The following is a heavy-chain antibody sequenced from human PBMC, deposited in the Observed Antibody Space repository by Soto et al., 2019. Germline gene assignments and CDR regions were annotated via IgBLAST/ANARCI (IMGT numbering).Heavy chain of an antibody. D-gene: IGHD6-25*01. Sequence: SQTLSLTCTVSGGSLSSYDWTWIRQSPGKGLEWIGYVYFSGNTNYNPSIKSRVAISIDTSKNQFSLRLASVTAADTAFYYCGSVRPSGYVLSWGQGTLVNVSS. J-gene: IGHJ5*02. V-gene: IGHV4-59*01. CDR2: VYFSGNT. CDR1: GGSLSSYD. CDR3: GSVRPSGYVLS.